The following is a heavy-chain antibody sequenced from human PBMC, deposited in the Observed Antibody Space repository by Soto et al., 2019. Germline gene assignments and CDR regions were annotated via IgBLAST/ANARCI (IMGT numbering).Heavy chain of an antibody. Sequence: GESLKISCKGSGYSFTSYWIGWVRQMPGKGLEWMGIIYPGDSDTRYSPSFQGQVTISADKSISTAYLQWSSLKASDTAMYYCARQKRAVAGPDDAFDIWGQGTMVTVS. CDR3: ARQKRAVAGPDDAFDI. J-gene: IGHJ3*02. D-gene: IGHD6-19*01. V-gene: IGHV5-51*01. CDR1: GYSFTSYW. CDR2: IYPGDSDT.